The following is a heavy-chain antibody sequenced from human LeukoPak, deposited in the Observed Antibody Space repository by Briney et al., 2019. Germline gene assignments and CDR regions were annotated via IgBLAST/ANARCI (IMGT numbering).Heavy chain of an antibody. J-gene: IGHJ5*02. V-gene: IGHV3-23*01. CDR1: GFTFSSYA. CDR3: AKAQGWNYENWFDP. D-gene: IGHD1-7*01. Sequence: GGSLRLSCAASGFTFSSYAMSWVRQAPGKGLEWVSAISGSGGSTYYADSVKGRFTISRDNSKNTLYLQMNSLRVEDTAVYYCAKAQGWNYENWFDPWGQGTLVTVSS. CDR2: ISGSGGST.